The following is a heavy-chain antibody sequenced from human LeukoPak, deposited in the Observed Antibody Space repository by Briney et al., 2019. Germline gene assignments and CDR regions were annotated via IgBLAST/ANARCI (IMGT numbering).Heavy chain of an antibody. D-gene: IGHD3-16*01. V-gene: IGHV4-34*08. J-gene: IGHJ6*02. CDR2: INHSGST. CDR3: AWGRLVGYYYYGMDV. Sequence: PGGSLRLSCAACGFTFSSYAMSWIRQPPGKGLEWIGEINHSGSTNYNPSLKSRVTISVDTSKNQFSLKLSSVTAADTAVYYCAWGRLVGYYYYGMDVWGQGTTVTVSS. CDR1: GFTFSSYA.